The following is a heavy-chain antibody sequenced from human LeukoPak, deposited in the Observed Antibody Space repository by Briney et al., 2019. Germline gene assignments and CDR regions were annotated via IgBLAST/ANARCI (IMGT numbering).Heavy chain of an antibody. Sequence: GASLRLSCVASGITLSTYWMCWVRQAPGKGVEWVANIKQDGSEKYYVYSVKGRFTITRDNAKNSVYLQMNSLGAEDTAVYYCARTRPGTGALDVWGQGTMVTVSS. CDR2: IKQDGSEK. CDR3: ARTRPGTGALDV. V-gene: IGHV3-7*01. D-gene: IGHD1/OR15-1a*01. CDR1: GITLSTYW. J-gene: IGHJ3*01.